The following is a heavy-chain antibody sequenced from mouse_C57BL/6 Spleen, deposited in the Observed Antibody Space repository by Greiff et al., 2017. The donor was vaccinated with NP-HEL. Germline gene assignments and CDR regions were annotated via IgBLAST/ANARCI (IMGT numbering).Heavy chain of an antibody. CDR2: INPSSGYT. D-gene: IGHD4-1*01. Sequence: VQVVESGAELAKPGASVKLSCKASGYTFTSYWMHWVKQRPGQGLEWIGYINPSSGYTKYNQKFKDKATLPADKSSSTAYMQLSSLTYEDSAVYYCALGPYFDYWGQGTTLTVSS. CDR1: GYTFTSYW. J-gene: IGHJ2*01. CDR3: ALGPYFDY. V-gene: IGHV1-7*01.